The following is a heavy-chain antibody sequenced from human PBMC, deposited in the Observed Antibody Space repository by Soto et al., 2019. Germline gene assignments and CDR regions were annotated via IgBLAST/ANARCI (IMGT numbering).Heavy chain of an antibody. D-gene: IGHD6-13*01. CDR1: GGTFRNYA. Sequence: QVQLVQSGAEVKKPGSSVKLSCKTSGGTFRNYAINWVRQAPGQGLEWMGGSIPVFGTANYAQTFQGRLTITADETTSTAYMELSSLRSEDIAVYYCAIPLPKQQLVRGAFYHWGQCTLGTVGS. CDR2: SIPVFGTA. J-gene: IGHJ1*01. CDR3: AIPLPKQQLVRGAFYH. V-gene: IGHV1-69*01.